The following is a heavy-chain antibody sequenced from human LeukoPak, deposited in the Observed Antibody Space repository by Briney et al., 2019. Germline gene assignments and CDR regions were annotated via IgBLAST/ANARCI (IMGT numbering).Heavy chain of an antibody. CDR3: AGTQIPNDLTIFGVVIKAPQNWFDP. D-gene: IGHD3-3*01. J-gene: IGHJ5*02. V-gene: IGHV4-4*07. CDR2: IYTSGST. CDR1: GGSISSYY. Sequence: SETLSLTYTVSGGSISSYYWSWIRQPAGKGLEWIGRIYTSGSTNYNPSLKSRVTMSVDTSKNQFSLKLSSVTAADTAVYYCAGTQIPNDLTIFGVVIKAPQNWFDPWGQGTLVTVSS.